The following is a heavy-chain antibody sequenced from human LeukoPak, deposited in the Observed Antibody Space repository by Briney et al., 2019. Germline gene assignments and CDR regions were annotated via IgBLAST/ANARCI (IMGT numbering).Heavy chain of an antibody. J-gene: IGHJ4*02. CDR3: ATSAFDY. V-gene: IGHV1-46*01. D-gene: IGHD2-15*01. Sequence: GGSLRLSCAASGFTFSSYAMHWVRQARGQGLEWMGTYNPSENSTSYARKFQGRVTLTSDASTSTVYMELSSLRSEDTAVYYCATSAFDYWGQGTLVTVPS. CDR2: YNPSENST. CDR1: GFTFSSYA.